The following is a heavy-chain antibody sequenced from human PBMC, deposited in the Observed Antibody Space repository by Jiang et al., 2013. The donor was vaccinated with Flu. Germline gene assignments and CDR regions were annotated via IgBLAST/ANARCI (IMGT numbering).Heavy chain of an antibody. D-gene: IGHD2/OR15-2a*01. V-gene: IGHV1-69*01. CDR3: ARDSSSEAYPLLLYYFDV. J-gene: IGHJ2*01. CDR1: GGTLSSSA. Sequence: GAEVKKPGSSVKVSCKASGGTLSSSAISWVRQAPGQGLEWMGGIIPIYGATQIALKFRGRVRITADESTSTAYMELSSLRFEDTAVYYCARDSSSEAYPLLLYYFDVWGRGTLVTVSS. CDR2: IIPIYGAT.